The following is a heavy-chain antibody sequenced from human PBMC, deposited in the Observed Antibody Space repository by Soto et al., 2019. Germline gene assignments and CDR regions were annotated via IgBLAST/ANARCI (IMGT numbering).Heavy chain of an antibody. J-gene: IGHJ6*02. CDR1: GFTFSSYA. CDR2: ISGSGGSA. Sequence: GGSLRLSCAASGFTFSSYAMSWDRQAPGKGLEWVSAISGSGGSAYYADSVKGRFTISRDNSKNTLYLQMNSLRAEDTAVYYCAKGGGSGSYYYYGMDVWGQGTTVTVSS. D-gene: IGHD3-10*01. CDR3: AKGGGSGSYYYYGMDV. V-gene: IGHV3-23*01.